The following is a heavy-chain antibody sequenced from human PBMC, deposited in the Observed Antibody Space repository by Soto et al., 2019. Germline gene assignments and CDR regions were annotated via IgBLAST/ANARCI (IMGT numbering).Heavy chain of an antibody. CDR3: ARTAVAGVLFDI. V-gene: IGHV3-43*01. Sequence: EVQLVESGGVVVQPGGSLRLSCAASGFTFDDYTMHWVRQAPGKGLEWVSLISWDGGSTYYADSVKGRFTISRDNSKNSLYLQMNSLRTEDTALYDCARTAVAGVLFDIWGQGTMVTVSS. CDR1: GFTFDDYT. CDR2: ISWDGGST. J-gene: IGHJ3*02. D-gene: IGHD6-19*01.